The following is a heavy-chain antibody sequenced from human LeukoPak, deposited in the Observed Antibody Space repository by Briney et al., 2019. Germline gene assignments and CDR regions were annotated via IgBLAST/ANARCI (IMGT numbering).Heavy chain of an antibody. CDR1: GGTFSSYA. J-gene: IGHJ4*02. CDR2: IIPIFGTA. CDR3: ARGFQGSYYFDY. Sequence: ASVKVSCKASGGTFSSYAISWVRQAPGQGLEWMGGIIPIFGTANYAQKFQGRVTITADKSTSTAYMELSSLRSEDTAVYYCARGFQGSYYFDYWGQGTLVTVSS. V-gene: IGHV1-69*06. D-gene: IGHD3-10*01.